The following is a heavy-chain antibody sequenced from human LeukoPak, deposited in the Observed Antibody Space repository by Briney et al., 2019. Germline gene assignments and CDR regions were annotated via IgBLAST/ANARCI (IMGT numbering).Heavy chain of an antibody. D-gene: IGHD2-2*01. CDR1: GYTFTSYG. Sequence: ASVEVSCKASGYTFTSYGISWVRQAPGQGLEWMGWISAYNGNTNYAQKLQGRVTMTTDTSTSTAYMELRSLRSDDTAVYYCARDFVEYCSSTSCYRDDAFDIWGQGTMVTVSS. J-gene: IGHJ3*02. V-gene: IGHV1-18*01. CDR2: ISAYNGNT. CDR3: ARDFVEYCSSTSCYRDDAFDI.